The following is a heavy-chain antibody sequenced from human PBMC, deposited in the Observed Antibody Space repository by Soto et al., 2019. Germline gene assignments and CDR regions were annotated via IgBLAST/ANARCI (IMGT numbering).Heavy chain of an antibody. CDR3: ARHSVWDWNYCFDY. CDR1: GGSISSSSYY. CDR2: ISYSGSP. Sequence: QLQLQESGPGLVKPSEPLSLTCTVSGGSISSSSYYWGWIRQPPGKGLEWIGSISYSGSPYYNPSLKSRVTISVDTSKNQFSLKLSSVTAADTAVYYCARHSVWDWNYCFDYWGQGTLVTVSS. J-gene: IGHJ4*02. D-gene: IGHD1-7*01. V-gene: IGHV4-39*01.